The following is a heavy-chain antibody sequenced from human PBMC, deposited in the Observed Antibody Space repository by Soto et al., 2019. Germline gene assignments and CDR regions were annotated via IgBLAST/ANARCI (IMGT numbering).Heavy chain of an antibody. V-gene: IGHV4-31*03. CDR2: IYYSGST. J-gene: IGHJ5*02. CDR1: GGSISSGGYY. D-gene: IGHD3-10*01. CDR3: ARAPRLLWLPFDP. Sequence: SETLSLTCTVSGGSISSGGYYWSWIRQHPGKGLEWIGYIYYSGSTYYNPSLKSRVTISVDTSKNQFSLKLSSVTAADTAVYYCARAPRLLWLPFDPWGQGTLVTVSS.